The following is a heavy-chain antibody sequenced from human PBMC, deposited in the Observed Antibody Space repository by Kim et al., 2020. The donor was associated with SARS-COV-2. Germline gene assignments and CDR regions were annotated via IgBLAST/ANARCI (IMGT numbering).Heavy chain of an antibody. Sequence: SETLSLTFAVSGDSVSRSAWWSWVRQPPGKGLEWIGEISQSGTTNYNPSLKSRVTMSQDRSQKQFSLKLTSVTAADTAIYYCARNFHSGGWYFDYWGQGTLVTVSS. CDR2: ISQSGTT. D-gene: IGHD6-19*01. J-gene: IGHJ4*02. CDR3: ARNFHSGGWYFDY. V-gene: IGHV4-4*02. CDR1: GDSVSRSAW.